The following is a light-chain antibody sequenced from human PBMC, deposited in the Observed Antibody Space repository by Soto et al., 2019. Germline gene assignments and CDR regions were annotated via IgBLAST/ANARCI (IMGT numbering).Light chain of an antibody. CDR1: SSDVGGYNY. Sequence: QSALTQPASVSGSPGQSITISCTGTSSDVGGYNYVSWYQQHPGKAPKLMIYDVSNRPSGVSNRFSGSKSGNTASPTISGLQAEDEADYCCSSYTSSSTLVVFGGGTKVTVL. CDR3: SSYTSSSTLVV. V-gene: IGLV2-14*01. J-gene: IGLJ2*01. CDR2: DVS.